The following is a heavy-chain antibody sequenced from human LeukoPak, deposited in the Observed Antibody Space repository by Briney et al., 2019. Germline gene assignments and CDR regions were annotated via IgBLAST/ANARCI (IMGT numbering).Heavy chain of an antibody. D-gene: IGHD3-10*01. J-gene: IGHJ4*02. CDR3: ARAVLWFGELV. V-gene: IGHV3-66*01. CDR1: GFTVSSNY. CDR2: IYSGGST. Sequence: PGGSLRLSCAASGFTVSSNYMSWVRQAPGKGLEWVSVIYSGGSTYYADSVKGRFTISRDNSKNTLYLQMNSLRAEDTAVYYCARAVLWFGELVWGQGTLVTVSS.